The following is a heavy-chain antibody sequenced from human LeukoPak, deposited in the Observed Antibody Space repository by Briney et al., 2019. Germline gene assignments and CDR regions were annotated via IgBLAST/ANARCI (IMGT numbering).Heavy chain of an antibody. V-gene: IGHV3-48*01. J-gene: IGHJ6*03. CDR1: GFTFSSYN. Sequence: PGGSLRLSCAAPGFTFSSYNMNWVRQAPGKGLEWISHISSSGNTIHYGDSVKGRFTISRDYAKTSLFLQMNSMRAEDTAVYYCARRRTIFGVAASYYMDVWGKGTTVIVSS. D-gene: IGHD3-3*01. CDR2: ISSSGNTI. CDR3: ARRRTIFGVAASYYMDV.